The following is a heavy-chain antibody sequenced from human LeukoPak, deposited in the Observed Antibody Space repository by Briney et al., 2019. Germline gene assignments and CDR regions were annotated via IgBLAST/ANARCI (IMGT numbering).Heavy chain of an antibody. Sequence: PSETLSLTCTVSGGSISNSFYYWGWIRQPPGKGLEWIGNIYYSGSTYYNPSLKSRVTISVDTSKNQFSLKLSSVTAADTAVYYCARVLGYCTNGVCYDPIDYWGQGTLVTVSS. D-gene: IGHD2-8*01. CDR2: IYYSGST. V-gene: IGHV4-39*07. CDR3: ARVLGYCTNGVCYDPIDY. CDR1: GGSISNSFYY. J-gene: IGHJ4*02.